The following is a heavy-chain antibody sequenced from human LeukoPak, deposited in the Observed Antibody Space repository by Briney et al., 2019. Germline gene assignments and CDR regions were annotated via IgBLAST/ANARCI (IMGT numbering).Heavy chain of an antibody. Sequence: ASEKVSCKASGGTFSSYAISWVRQAPGQGLEWMGGIIPIFGTANYAQKFQGRVTITADESTSTAYMELSSLRSEDTAVYYCAVIAVADSAWDWFDPWGQGTLVTVSS. CDR2: IIPIFGTA. J-gene: IGHJ5*02. CDR3: AVIAVADSAWDWFDP. V-gene: IGHV1-69*13. CDR1: GGTFSSYA. D-gene: IGHD6-19*01.